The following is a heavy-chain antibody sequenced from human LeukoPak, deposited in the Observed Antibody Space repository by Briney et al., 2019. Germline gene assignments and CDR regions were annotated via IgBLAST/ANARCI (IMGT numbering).Heavy chain of an antibody. CDR3: AKNGVVVQSFDY. D-gene: IGHD3-22*01. Sequence: GGSLRLSCAASGFTFSNYGMNWVRQAPGKGLEWVSAISGSGGSTYYADSVKGRFTISRDNSKNTLYLQMNSLRAEDTAVYYCAKNGVVVQSFDYWGQGTLVTVSS. CDR2: ISGSGGST. V-gene: IGHV3-23*01. CDR1: GFTFSNYG. J-gene: IGHJ4*02.